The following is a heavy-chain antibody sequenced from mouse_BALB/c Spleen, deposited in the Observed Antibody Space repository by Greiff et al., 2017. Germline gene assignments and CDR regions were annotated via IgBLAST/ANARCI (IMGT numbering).Heavy chain of an antibody. CDR2: ISSGGSYT. Sequence: EVKLMESGGGLVKPGGSLKLSCVASGFTFSSYTMSWVRQTPEKRLEWVATISSGGSYTYYPDSVKGRFTISRDNAKNTLYLQMSSLKSEDTAMYYCTRDDWVAYWGQGTLVTVSA. CDR3: TRDDWVAY. CDR1: GFTFSSYT. J-gene: IGHJ3*01. V-gene: IGHV5-6-4*01.